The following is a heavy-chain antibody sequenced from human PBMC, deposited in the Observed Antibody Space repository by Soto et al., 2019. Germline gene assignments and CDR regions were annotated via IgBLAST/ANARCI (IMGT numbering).Heavy chain of an antibody. Sequence: GGSLRLSCAASGFTFSSYAMSWVRQAPGKGLEWVSAISGSGGSTYYADSVKGRFTISRDNSKNTLYLQMNSLRAEDTAVYYCAKDGGGIYDSSGYYSYFDYWGQGTLVTVSS. CDR2: ISGSGGST. V-gene: IGHV3-23*01. D-gene: IGHD3-22*01. CDR3: AKDGGGIYDSSGYYSYFDY. J-gene: IGHJ4*02. CDR1: GFTFSSYA.